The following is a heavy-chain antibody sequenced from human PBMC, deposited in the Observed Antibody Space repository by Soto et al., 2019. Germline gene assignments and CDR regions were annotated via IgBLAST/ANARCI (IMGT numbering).Heavy chain of an antibody. CDR3: ASPMSSGYYYGMDV. Sequence: QVQLVQSGAEVKKPGSSVKVSCKASGGTFSSYTISWVRQAPGQGLEWMGRIIPILGIANYAQKFQGRVTITAEKSTSTAYMELSSLRSEDTAVYYCASPMSSGYYYGMDVWGQGTTVTVSS. J-gene: IGHJ6*02. V-gene: IGHV1-69*02. D-gene: IGHD3-10*01. CDR1: GGTFSSYT. CDR2: IIPILGIA.